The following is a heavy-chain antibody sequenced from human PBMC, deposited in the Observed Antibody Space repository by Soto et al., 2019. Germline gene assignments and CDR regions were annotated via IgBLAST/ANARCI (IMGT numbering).Heavy chain of an antibody. Sequence: GGSRRLSWAPSGFTFSTYGMHWVRQAPGKGLEWVAVIWYDGSNQYYADSVKGRFTISRDNSKNMLYLQMNSLRAEDTAVYYCARDLGAFNYGSAYFDYWGQGTPVTVSS. V-gene: IGHV3-33*01. CDR3: ARDLGAFNYGSAYFDY. CDR1: GFTFSTYG. J-gene: IGHJ4*02. CDR2: IWYDGSNQ. D-gene: IGHD3-10*01.